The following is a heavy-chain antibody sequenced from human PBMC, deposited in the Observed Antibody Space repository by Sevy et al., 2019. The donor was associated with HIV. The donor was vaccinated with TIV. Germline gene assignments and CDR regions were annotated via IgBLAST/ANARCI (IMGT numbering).Heavy chain of an antibody. J-gene: IGHJ5*02. CDR3: ARDGHCSAGSCYWFDP. Sequence: ASVKVSCKASGGTFSSYAISWVRQAPGQGLEWMGGIIPIFGTANYAQKFQGRVTITADESTSTAYMELSSLRSEDTAVYYCARDGHCSAGSCYWFDPWGQGTLVTVSS. CDR2: IIPIFGTA. CDR1: GGTFSSYA. V-gene: IGHV1-69*13. D-gene: IGHD2-15*01.